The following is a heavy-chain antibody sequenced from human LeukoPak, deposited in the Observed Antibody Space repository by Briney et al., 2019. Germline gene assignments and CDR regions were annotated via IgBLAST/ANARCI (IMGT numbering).Heavy chain of an antibody. D-gene: IGHD3-22*01. CDR1: GFTFSSYA. CDR3: VKAGYYDSSGYYYYLDY. Sequence: GGFLRLSCAASGFTFSSYAMSWVRQTPGKGLEWVAAIAKDGTDIHYVDSVKGRFTISRDNSRNTLYLQMFSLSTEDTAVYYCVKAGYYDSSGYYYYLDYWGQGTLVSVSS. CDR2: IAKDGTDI. J-gene: IGHJ4*02. V-gene: IGHV3-30-3*01.